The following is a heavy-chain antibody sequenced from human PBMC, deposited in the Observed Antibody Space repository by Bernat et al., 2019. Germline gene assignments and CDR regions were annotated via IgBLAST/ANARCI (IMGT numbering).Heavy chain of an antibody. Sequence: EVQLVESGGGLVQPGGSLRLSCAASGFTSSSYSMNWVRQAPGKGLEWVSYISSSSSTIYYADSVKGRFTISRDNAKNSLYLQMNSLRDEDTAVYYCARDGHYYYDSSGLYWYFDLWGRGTLVTVSS. CDR1: GFTSSSYS. CDR3: ARDGHYYYDSSGLYWYFDL. J-gene: IGHJ2*01. V-gene: IGHV3-48*02. D-gene: IGHD3-22*01. CDR2: ISSSSSTI.